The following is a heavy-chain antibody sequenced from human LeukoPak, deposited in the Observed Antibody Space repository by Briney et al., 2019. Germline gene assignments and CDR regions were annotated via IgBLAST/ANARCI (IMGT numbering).Heavy chain of an antibody. CDR3: ARDYYDSSGYYPVYYFDY. V-gene: IGHV3-7*01. CDR1: GFTFSSYW. Sequence: PGGSLRLSCAASGFTFSSYWMSWVRQAPGKGLEWVANIKQDGSEKYYVDSVKGRFTISRDNAKNSLYLQMNGLRAEDTAVYYCARDYYDSSGYYPVYYFDYWGQGTLVTVSS. D-gene: IGHD3-22*01. CDR2: IKQDGSEK. J-gene: IGHJ4*02.